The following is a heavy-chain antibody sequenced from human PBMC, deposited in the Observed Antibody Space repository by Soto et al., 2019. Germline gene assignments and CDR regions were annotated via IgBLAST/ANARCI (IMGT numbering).Heavy chain of an antibody. D-gene: IGHD3-22*01. CDR2: INHSGST. CDR1: GGSFSGYY. Sequence: SETLSLTCTVYGGSFSGYYWSWIRQPPGKGLEWIGEINHSGSTNYNPSLKSRVTISVDTSKNQFSLKLSSVTAADTAVYYCARVPYDSSGYYYSYYFDYWGQGTLVTVSS. J-gene: IGHJ4*02. CDR3: ARVPYDSSGYYYSYYFDY. V-gene: IGHV4-34*01.